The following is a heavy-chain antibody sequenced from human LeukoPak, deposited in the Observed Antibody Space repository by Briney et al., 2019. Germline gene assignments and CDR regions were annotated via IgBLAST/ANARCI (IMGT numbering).Heavy chain of an antibody. Sequence: SETLSLTCTVSGVSISRYYWSWVRQPAGKGLEWIGHIYTTGSTNYNPSLTSRVTMSVDTSKNQFSLNLGSVTAADTAVYYCARGAAPSSPPFDYWGQGTLVTVSS. D-gene: IGHD6-19*01. CDR3: ARGAAPSSPPFDY. J-gene: IGHJ4*02. V-gene: IGHV4-4*07. CDR2: IYTTGST. CDR1: GVSISRYY.